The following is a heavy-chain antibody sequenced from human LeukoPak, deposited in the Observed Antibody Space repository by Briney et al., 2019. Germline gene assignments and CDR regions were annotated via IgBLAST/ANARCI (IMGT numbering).Heavy chain of an antibody. V-gene: IGHV3-64D*06. CDR1: GFTFSSYA. CDR2: ISSNGGST. J-gene: IGHJ4*02. CDR3: VKAASSGYYWAFDY. D-gene: IGHD3-22*01. Sequence: GGSLRLSCSASGFTFSSYAMHWVRQAPGKGLEYVSAISSNGGSTYYVDSVKGRFTISRDNSKNTLYLQMSSLRAEDTAVYYCVKAASSGYYWAFDYWGQGTLVTVSS.